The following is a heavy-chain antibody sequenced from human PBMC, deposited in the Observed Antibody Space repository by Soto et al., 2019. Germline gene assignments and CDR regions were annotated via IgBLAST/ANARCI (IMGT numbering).Heavy chain of an antibody. Sequence: AASVKVSCKASGYTFASYGISWVRQAPGQGLEWMGWISAYNGNTNYAQKLQGRVTVTTDTSTSTAYMELRSLRSDDTAVYYCARVRIAAVLNWFDPWGQGTLVTVSS. J-gene: IGHJ5*02. V-gene: IGHV1-18*01. CDR2: ISAYNGNT. D-gene: IGHD6-13*01. CDR1: GYTFASYG. CDR3: ARVRIAAVLNWFDP.